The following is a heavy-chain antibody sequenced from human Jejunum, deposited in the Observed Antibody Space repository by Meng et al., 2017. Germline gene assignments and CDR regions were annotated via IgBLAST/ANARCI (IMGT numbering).Heavy chain of an antibody. Sequence: GESLKISCAASGLSFSRSWMSWVRQAPGKGLELVANINQDGTMNNYVGSVKGRFTISRDNAKSSLYLQMNSLRGEDTALYYCARDPGPGAYDIWGQGTMVTVSS. V-gene: IGHV3-7*01. CDR1: GLSFSRSW. CDR2: INQDGTMN. D-gene: IGHD1-14*01. CDR3: ARDPGPGAYDI. J-gene: IGHJ3*02.